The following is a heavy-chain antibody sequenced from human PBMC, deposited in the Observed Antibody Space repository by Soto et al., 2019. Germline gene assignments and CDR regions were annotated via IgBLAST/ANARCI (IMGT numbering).Heavy chain of an antibody. V-gene: IGHV4-39*01. CDR1: GGSISSRTFW. Sequence: QLQLQESGPGLVKPAETLSLTCSVSGGSISSRTFWWAWLRQPPGKGLEWIGDMYYSGSSYSRPSLKSRGTLSVDTSKNRLSLKLNSGTAADTAVYYCARHRRDDYNYVGSGICDYWGQGTLVTVSS. CDR2: MYYSGSS. J-gene: IGHJ4*02. CDR3: ARHRRDDYNYVGSGICDY. D-gene: IGHD4-4*01.